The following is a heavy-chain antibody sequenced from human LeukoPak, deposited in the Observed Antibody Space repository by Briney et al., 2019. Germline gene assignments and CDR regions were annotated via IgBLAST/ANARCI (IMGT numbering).Heavy chain of an antibody. D-gene: IGHD3-16*02. CDR3: ARGVLSAEYFQH. V-gene: IGHV1-18*01. Sequence: ASVKVSCKASGYTFTSYGISWVRQAPGQGLEWMGWISAYNGNTNYALKLQGRVTMATDTSTSAVYMELSSLRSEDTAVYYCARGVLSAEYFQHWGQGTLVTVSS. CDR2: ISAYNGNT. J-gene: IGHJ1*01. CDR1: GYTFTSYG.